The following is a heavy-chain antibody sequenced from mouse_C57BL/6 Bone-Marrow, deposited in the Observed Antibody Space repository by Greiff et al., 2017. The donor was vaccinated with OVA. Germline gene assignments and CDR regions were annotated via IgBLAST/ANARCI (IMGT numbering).Heavy chain of an antibody. J-gene: IGHJ2*01. V-gene: IGHV14-4*01. Sequence: VQLQQSGAELVRPGASVKLSCTASGFNIKDDYMHWVKQRPEQGLEWIGWIDPENGDTEYASKFQGKATITADPSSNTSYLQLSSLTSEDTAVYYCTTWLLFDYWGQGTTLTVSS. CDR3: TTWLLFDY. CDR1: GFNIKDDY. CDR2: IDPENGDT. D-gene: IGHD2-3*01.